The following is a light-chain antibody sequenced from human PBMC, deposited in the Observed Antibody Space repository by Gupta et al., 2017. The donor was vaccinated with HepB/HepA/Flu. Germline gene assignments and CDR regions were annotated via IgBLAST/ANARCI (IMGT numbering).Light chain of an antibody. CDR1: QTILYNSKIKNY. V-gene: IGKV4-1*01. CDR2: WAS. CDR3: QQYYRDPWT. Sequence: DIVMTQSPDSLAVSLGERATINCQSSQTILYNSKIKNYLAWYQQRPGQPPKLLISWASTRESGVPDRFSGGGSGTDFTLTISSLQAEDVAVYYCQQYYRDPWTFGQGTKVEIK. J-gene: IGKJ1*01.